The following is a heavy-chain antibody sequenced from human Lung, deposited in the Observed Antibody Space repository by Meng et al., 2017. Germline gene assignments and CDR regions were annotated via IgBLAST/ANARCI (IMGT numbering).Heavy chain of an antibody. CDR1: GGTFNSYA. V-gene: IGHV1-69*01. CDR3: ARVERTYYDYVWGLGRFDP. J-gene: IGHJ5*02. D-gene: IGHD3-16*01. CDR2: IIPAFGAP. Sequence: VPRVHAGAAGRRPGSPVKVSCQAPGGTFNSYAISWVRQAPGRGLEWMGGIIPAFGAPNHARKFQGRVRITADESTTTAYMELSSLRSEDSAVYFCARVERTYYDYVWGLGRFDPWGQGTLVTVSS.